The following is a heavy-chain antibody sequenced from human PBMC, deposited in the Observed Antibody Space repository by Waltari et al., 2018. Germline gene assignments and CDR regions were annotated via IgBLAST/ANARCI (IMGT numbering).Heavy chain of an antibody. CDR2: IYHSGST. D-gene: IGHD6-6*01. CDR3: ARTRIAARPFFDY. J-gene: IGHJ4*02. CDR1: GYSLSSGYS. V-gene: IGHV4-38-2*01. Sequence: QVQLQESGPGLVKPSATLSLTCAVSGYSLSSGYSSGWLRQPPGKGLEWIGSIYHSGSTYYNPSLKSRVTISVDTSKNQFSLKLSSVTAADTAVYYCARTRIAARPFFDYWGQGTLVTVSS.